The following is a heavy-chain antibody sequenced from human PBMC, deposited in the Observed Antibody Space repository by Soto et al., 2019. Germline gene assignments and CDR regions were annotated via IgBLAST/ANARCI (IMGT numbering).Heavy chain of an antibody. CDR2: ITPDGSTT. CDR3: TSLSIAVAHFAFDL. Sequence: EVQLVESGGGVVQPGGSLRLSCAASGFTFSGHWMHWVRQAPGEGLVWVSRITPDGSTTDYAVSVKGRFSISRDNAKNMVYLQMNSLRVEDTAVYYCTSLSIAVAHFAFDLWGQGTLVTVSS. CDR1: GFTFSGHW. J-gene: IGHJ3*01. D-gene: IGHD6-19*01. V-gene: IGHV3-74*01.